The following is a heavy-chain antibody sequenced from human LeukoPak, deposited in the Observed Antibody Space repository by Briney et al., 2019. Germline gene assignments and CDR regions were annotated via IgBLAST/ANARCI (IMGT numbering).Heavy chain of an antibody. D-gene: IGHD6-6*01. V-gene: IGHV3-30*04. J-gene: IGHJ6*02. CDR2: ISHDGSNK. CDR1: GFTFSSYA. CDR3: ARESSSSEYYYYGMDV. Sequence: GRSLRLSCAASGFTFSSYAMHWVRQAPGKGLEWVAVISHDGSNKYYADSVKGRFTISRDNSKNTLYLQMNSLRAEDTAVYYCARESSSSEYYYYGMDVWGQGTTVTVSS.